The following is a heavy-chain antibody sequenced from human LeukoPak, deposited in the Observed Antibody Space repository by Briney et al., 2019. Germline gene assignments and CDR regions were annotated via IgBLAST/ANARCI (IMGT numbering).Heavy chain of an antibody. CDR1: GGSISSYY. D-gene: IGHD3-22*01. J-gene: IGHJ5*02. V-gene: IGHV4-59*08. CDR2: IYYSGST. Sequence: SETLSLTCTVSGGSISSYYWSWIRQPPGKGLEWIGYIYYSGSTNYNPSLKSRVTISVDTSKNQFSLKLSSVTAADTAVYYCARHPSYYYDSSGYYSVQGWFDPWGQGTLVTVSS. CDR3: ARHPSYYYDSSGYYSVQGWFDP.